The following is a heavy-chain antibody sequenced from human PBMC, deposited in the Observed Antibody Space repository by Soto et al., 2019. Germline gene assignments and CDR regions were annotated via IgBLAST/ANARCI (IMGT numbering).Heavy chain of an antibody. CDR2: LLHSGTT. Sequence: QVQLQESGPGLVKPSGTLSLTCAVSGDSISSPKWWTWLRQPPGKGLEWIGDLLHSGTTNYNPSPKSRVILSVDKSQNQFSLSLTSVTAADTAIFYCAYSSGWYRHDVWGQGTSVTVSS. CDR3: AYSSGWYRHDV. D-gene: IGHD6-19*01. J-gene: IGHJ3*01. CDR1: GDSISSPKW. V-gene: IGHV4-4*02.